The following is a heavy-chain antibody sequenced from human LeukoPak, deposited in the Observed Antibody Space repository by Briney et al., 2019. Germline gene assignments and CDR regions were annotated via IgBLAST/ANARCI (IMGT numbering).Heavy chain of an antibody. CDR1: GGSISSSSYY. Sequence: SETLSLTCTVSGGSISSSSYYWGWIRQPPGEGLEWIVSIYYSGSTYYNPSLKSRFTISVDTSKNQFSLKLSSVTAADTAVYYCARRIAVAGPGDYYYYMDVWGKGTTVTVSS. D-gene: IGHD6-19*01. CDR3: ARRIAVAGPGDYYYYMDV. V-gene: IGHV4-39*01. J-gene: IGHJ6*03. CDR2: IYYSGST.